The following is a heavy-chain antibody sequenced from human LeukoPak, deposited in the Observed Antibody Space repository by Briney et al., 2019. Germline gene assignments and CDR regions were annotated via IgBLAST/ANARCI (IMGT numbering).Heavy chain of an antibody. D-gene: IGHD6-19*01. CDR1: GFTFSSYA. CDR3: AKAGPGYSSGWYRY. Sequence: GGSLRLSCPASGFTFSSYAMSWVRQAPGKGLEWVSAISGSGGSTYYADSVKGRFTISRDNSKNTLYLQMNSLRAEDTAVYYCAKAGPGYSSGWYRYWGQGTLVTVSS. CDR2: ISGSGGST. J-gene: IGHJ4*02. V-gene: IGHV3-23*01.